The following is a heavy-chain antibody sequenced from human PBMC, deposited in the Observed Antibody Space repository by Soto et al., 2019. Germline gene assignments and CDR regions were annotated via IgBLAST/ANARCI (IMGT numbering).Heavy chain of an antibody. D-gene: IGHD6-19*01. CDR2: IYYSGST. Sequence: KASETLSLTCTVSGGSISSSSYYWGWIRQPPGKGLEWIGSIYYSGSTYYNPSLKSRVTISVDTSKNQFSLKLSSVTAADTAVYYCARIFRGSGWSHFDYWGQGTLVTVSS. V-gene: IGHV4-39*01. J-gene: IGHJ4*02. CDR1: GGSISSSSYY. CDR3: ARIFRGSGWSHFDY.